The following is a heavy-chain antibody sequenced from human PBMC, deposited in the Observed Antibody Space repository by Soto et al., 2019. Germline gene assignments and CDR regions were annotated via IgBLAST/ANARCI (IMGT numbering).Heavy chain of an antibody. CDR2: MYYSGTT. J-gene: IGHJ5*02. Sequence: SETLSLTCTVSGGSISSSDFYWGWLRQPPGKGLDFIGSMYYSGTTYYNPSLKNRITISVDTSKNQFSLKLISVTAADTAVYYCAVVDSTGNWFDPWGQRALVTVSS. V-gene: IGHV4-39*01. CDR3: AVVDSTGNWFDP. CDR1: GGSISSSDFY. D-gene: IGHD3-22*01.